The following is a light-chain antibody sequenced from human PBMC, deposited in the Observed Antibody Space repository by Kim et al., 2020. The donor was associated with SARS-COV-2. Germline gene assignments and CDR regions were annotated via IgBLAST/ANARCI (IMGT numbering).Light chain of an antibody. CDR3: QVWDTPSDHPVV. J-gene: IGLJ2*01. CDR2: YDS. Sequence: SYELTQPPSVSVAPGKTARITCGGNNIGSKSVHWYQQEPGQAPVLVIYYDSERPSGIPERFSGSNSGNTATLTISRVEAGDEADYYCQVWDTPSDHPVVLGGGTQLTVL. V-gene: IGLV3-21*04. CDR1: NIGSKS.